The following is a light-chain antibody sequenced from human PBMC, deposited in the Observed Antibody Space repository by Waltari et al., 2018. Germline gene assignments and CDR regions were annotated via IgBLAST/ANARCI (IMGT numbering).Light chain of an antibody. Sequence: QNVVTQEPSLSVSPGGTVTLTCALSSGAVSSTSYPTWYQQTPGQPPRTLVYKGISRSSGVPDRFSGSILGNTAALTITGAQADDESDYYCSMYMGSGVWVFGGGTKLTVL. J-gene: IGLJ3*02. CDR1: SGAVSSTSY. V-gene: IGLV8-61*01. CDR2: KGI. CDR3: SMYMGSGVWV.